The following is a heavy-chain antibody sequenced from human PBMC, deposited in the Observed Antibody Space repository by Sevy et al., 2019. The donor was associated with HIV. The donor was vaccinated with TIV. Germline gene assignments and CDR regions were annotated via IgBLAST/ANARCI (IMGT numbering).Heavy chain of an antibody. Sequence: GGSLRLSCAASGFTLSSNFMSWVRQAPGKGLEWVSVIYLGGTTYYADSVKGRYTISRDNSTNTLYLQMNSLRAEDTAVYYCARGKHISDYYGSFDYWGQGTLVTVSS. CDR3: ARGKHISDYYGSFDY. CDR1: GFTLSSNF. V-gene: IGHV3-53*01. J-gene: IGHJ4*02. D-gene: IGHD3-16*01. CDR2: IYLGGTT.